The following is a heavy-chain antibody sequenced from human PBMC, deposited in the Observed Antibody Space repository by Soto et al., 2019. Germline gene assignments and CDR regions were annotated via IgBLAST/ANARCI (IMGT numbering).Heavy chain of an antibody. Sequence: SETLSLTCAVYGGSFSGYYWSWIRQPPGKGLEWIGEINHSGSTNYNPSLKSRVTISVDTSKNQFSLKLSSVTAADTAVYYCARGEAYYYGMDVGGQGTTVTFSS. CDR3: ARGEAYYYGMDV. J-gene: IGHJ6*02. V-gene: IGHV4-34*01. CDR2: INHSGST. CDR1: GGSFSGYY.